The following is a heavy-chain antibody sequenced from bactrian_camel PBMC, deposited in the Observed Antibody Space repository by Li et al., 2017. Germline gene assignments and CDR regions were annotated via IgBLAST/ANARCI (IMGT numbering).Heavy chain of an antibody. CDR2: IDSNGRT. J-gene: IGHJ4*01. CDR3: AAPELQTLAY. D-gene: IGHD7*01. Sequence: SGGSLRLSCGTPGDTFSGRCVAWFRQAPGKEREGVAVIDSNGRTTYVDSVKGRFTISRDNAKNTVTLQMNSLNSGDTALYYCAAPELQTLAYWGQGTQVTVS. V-gene: IGHV3S53*01. CDR1: GDTFSGRC.